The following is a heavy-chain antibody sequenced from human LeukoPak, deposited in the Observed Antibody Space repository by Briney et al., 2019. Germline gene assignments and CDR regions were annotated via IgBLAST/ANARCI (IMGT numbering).Heavy chain of an antibody. CDR1: GGSFTAYY. J-gene: IGHJ4*02. V-gene: IGHV4-34*01. CDR3: AGYHYGSENDHNHLNFDY. CDR2: INHSGST. Sequence: KPSETLSLTCAVYGGSFTAYYWTWIRQPPGKGLEWIGEINHSGSTTYNPALKSRVTISIDTSRNQFSLKLSSVTAADTAVYYCAGYHYGSENDHNHLNFDYWGQGTLVTVSS. D-gene: IGHD3-10*01.